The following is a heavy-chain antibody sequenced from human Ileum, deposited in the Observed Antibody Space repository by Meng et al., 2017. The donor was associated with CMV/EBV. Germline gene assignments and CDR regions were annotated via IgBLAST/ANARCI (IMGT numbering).Heavy chain of an antibody. CDR2: ISGSSNYI. D-gene: IGHD6-6*01. J-gene: IGHJ4*02. Sequence: GESLKISCVVSGFTFSDYNMNWVRQAPGKGLEWVSSISGSSNYIYYADSVKGRFTISRDNAKNSLYLQMNSLRAEDTAVYYCARAYSSSPFLDYWGQGTLVTVSS. CDR3: ARAYSSSPFLDY. V-gene: IGHV3-21*01. CDR1: GFTFSDYN.